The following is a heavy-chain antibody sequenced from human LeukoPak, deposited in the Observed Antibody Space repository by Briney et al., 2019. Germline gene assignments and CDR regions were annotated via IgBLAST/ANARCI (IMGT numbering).Heavy chain of an antibody. CDR1: GGSISSSSYY. D-gene: IGHD4-17*01. J-gene: IGHJ6*02. Sequence: SETLSLTCTVSGGSISSSSYYWGWIRQPPGKGLEWIGSIYYSGSTYYSPSLKSRVTISVDTSKNQFSLKLSSVTAADTAVYYCATDYGDYYGMDVWGQGTTVTVSS. V-gene: IGHV4-39*01. CDR2: IYYSGST. CDR3: ATDYGDYYGMDV.